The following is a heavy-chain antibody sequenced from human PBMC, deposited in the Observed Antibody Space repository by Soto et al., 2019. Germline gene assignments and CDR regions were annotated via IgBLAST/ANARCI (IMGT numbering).Heavy chain of an antibody. D-gene: IGHD3-10*01. Sequence: PSETLSLTCTVSGGSISSYYWSGIRQPPGKGLEWIGYTYYSGSTNYNPSLKSRVTISVDTSKNQFSLKLSSVTAADTAVYYCARVWGYYFDYWGQGTLVTVSS. CDR1: GGSISSYY. CDR3: ARVWGYYFDY. CDR2: TYYSGST. J-gene: IGHJ4*02. V-gene: IGHV4-59*01.